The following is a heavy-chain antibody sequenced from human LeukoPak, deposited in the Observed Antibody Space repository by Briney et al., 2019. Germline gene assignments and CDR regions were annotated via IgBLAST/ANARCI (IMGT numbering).Heavy chain of an antibody. V-gene: IGHV4-59*01. J-gene: IGHJ4*02. CDR2: IYYSGST. Sequence: SETLSLTCTVSGGSISSYYWSWIRQPPGKRLEWIGYIYYSGSTNYNPSLKSRVTISVDTSKNQFSLKLSSVTAADTAVYYCAREEQLDYFDYWGQGTLVTVSS. CDR1: GGSISSYY. CDR3: AREEQLDYFDY. D-gene: IGHD6-6*01.